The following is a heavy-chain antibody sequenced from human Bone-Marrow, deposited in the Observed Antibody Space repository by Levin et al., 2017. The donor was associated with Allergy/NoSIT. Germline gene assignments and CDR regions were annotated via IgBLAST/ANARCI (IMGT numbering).Heavy chain of an antibody. Sequence: AGGSLRLSCVASGFTFSTYVMHWVRQAPGKGLEYVSAISDNGNSIYYIDSVKGRFTISRDNAKNTLYLQMGSLRAEDMGVYYCARSYKSYEDYMDVWGKGTTVTVSS. CDR3: ARSYKSYEDYMDV. D-gene: IGHD5-12*01. CDR1: GFTFSTYV. V-gene: IGHV3-64*02. CDR2: ISDNGNSI. J-gene: IGHJ6*03.